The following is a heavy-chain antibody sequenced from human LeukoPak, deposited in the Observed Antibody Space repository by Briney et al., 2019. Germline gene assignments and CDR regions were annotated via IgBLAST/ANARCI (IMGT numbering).Heavy chain of an antibody. Sequence: GGSLRLSCAASGFTFSSYSMNWVRQAPGKGLEWVSSITRSSIYIYYGDSVKGRFTISRDNAKNSVYLQLNSLRADDTAVYYCARRCSSTSCLQYWGQGTLVTVSS. CDR1: GFTFSSYS. J-gene: IGHJ4*02. D-gene: IGHD2-2*01. V-gene: IGHV3-21*01. CDR3: ARRCSSTSCLQY. CDR2: ITRSSIYI.